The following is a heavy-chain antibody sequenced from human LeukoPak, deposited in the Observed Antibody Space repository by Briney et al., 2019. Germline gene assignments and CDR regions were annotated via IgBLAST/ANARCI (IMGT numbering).Heavy chain of an antibody. V-gene: IGHV4-59*08. Sequence: SETLSLTCTVSGGSISSYYWSWIRQPPGKGLEWIGYIYYSGSTNYNPSLKSRVTISVDTSKNQFSLKLSSVTAADTAVYYCARQEGFYDAFDIWGQGTMVIVSS. CDR3: ARQEGFYDAFDI. CDR1: GGSISSYY. CDR2: IYYSGST. J-gene: IGHJ3*02.